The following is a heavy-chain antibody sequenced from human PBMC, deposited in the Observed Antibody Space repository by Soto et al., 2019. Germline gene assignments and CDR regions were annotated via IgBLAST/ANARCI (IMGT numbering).Heavy chain of an antibody. CDR3: ARRVAGSDDAFDI. J-gene: IGHJ3*02. V-gene: IGHV4-34*01. CDR1: GGSFSGYY. CDR2: INHSGST. Sequence: SETLSLTCAVYGGSFSGYYWSWIRQPPGKGLEWIGEINHSGSTNYNPSLKSRVTISVDTSKNQFSLKLSSVTAADTAVYCCARRVAGSDDAFDIWGQGTMVTVSS. D-gene: IGHD3-10*01.